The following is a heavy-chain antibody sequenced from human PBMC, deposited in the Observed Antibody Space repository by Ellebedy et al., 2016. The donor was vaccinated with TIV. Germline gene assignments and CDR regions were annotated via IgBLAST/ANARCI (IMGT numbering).Heavy chain of an antibody. J-gene: IGHJ5*02. CDR2: IYYSGNT. Sequence: MPSETLSLTCIVSGGSISSSSYYWGWIRQPPGKGLEWIGSIYYSGNTYYNPSLESRLTISVDTSKNQFSLKLTSVTAADTAVYYCASRESTVTTGASMGFDPWGQGTLVTVSS. V-gene: IGHV4-39*01. CDR1: GGSISSSSYY. CDR3: ASRESTVTTGASMGFDP. D-gene: IGHD4-17*01.